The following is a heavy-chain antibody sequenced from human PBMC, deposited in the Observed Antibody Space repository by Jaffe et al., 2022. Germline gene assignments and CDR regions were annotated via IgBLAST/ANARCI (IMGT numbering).Heavy chain of an antibody. CDR1: GGSISSYY. V-gene: IGHV4-59*01. D-gene: IGHD6-13*01. J-gene: IGHJ5*02. CDR3: ARASSSWYGPQFDP. CDR2: IYYSGST. Sequence: QVQLQESGPGLVKPSETLSLTCTVSGGSISSYYWSWIRQPPGKGLEWIGYIYYSGSTNYNPSLKSRVTISVDTSKNQFSLKLSSVTAADTAVYYCARASSSWYGPQFDPWGQGTLVTVSS.